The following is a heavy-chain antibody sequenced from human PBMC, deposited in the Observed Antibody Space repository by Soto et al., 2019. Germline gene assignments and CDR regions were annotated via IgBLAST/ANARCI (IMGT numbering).Heavy chain of an antibody. CDR2: MYHSGST. J-gene: IGHJ4*02. CDR3: SRVPDY. V-gene: IGHV4-30-2*01. D-gene: IGHD2-2*01. CDR1: DGSISSGGYS. Sequence: SEPLSLTCAVSDGSISSGGYSWSWIRQPPGKGLEWIGYMYHSGSTYYNPSLKSRVTISIDRSKNQFSLKLSSVTAADTAVYYCSRVPDYWGQGILLTVSS.